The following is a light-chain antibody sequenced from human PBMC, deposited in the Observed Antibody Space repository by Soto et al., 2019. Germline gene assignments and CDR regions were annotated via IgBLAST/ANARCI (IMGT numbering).Light chain of an antibody. CDR2: DAS. V-gene: IGKV3-11*01. J-gene: IGKJ1*01. Sequence: EIVLTQSPAILSMSPGERATLSCRASQSVSSYFAWYQQKPGQVPRLLIYDASNRATGVPARFSGSGSGTDFPLAISSLEPEDFAVYYCQQRRYWPVTFGQGTKVEIK. CDR3: QQRRYWPVT. CDR1: QSVSSY.